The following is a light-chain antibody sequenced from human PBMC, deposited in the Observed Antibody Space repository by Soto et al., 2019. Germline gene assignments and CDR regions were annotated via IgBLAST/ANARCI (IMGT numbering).Light chain of an antibody. Sequence: EIVLTQSPGTLSSSPGERATLSCRASQSVISSFLAWYQQRPGRTPRLLIYGASNRATGIPDRFSGSGSGTDFTLTISRLEPEDFAVYYCQRYGSSPTFGQGTKVEMK. J-gene: IGKJ1*01. CDR1: QSVISSF. CDR3: QRYGSSPT. CDR2: GAS. V-gene: IGKV3-20*01.